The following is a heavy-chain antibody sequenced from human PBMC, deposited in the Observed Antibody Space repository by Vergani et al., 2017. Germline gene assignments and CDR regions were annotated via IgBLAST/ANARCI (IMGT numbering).Heavy chain of an antibody. J-gene: IGHJ3*02. D-gene: IGHD3-10*01. V-gene: IGHV1-46*03. CDR1: GYTFTSYY. Sequence: QVQLVQSGAEVKKPGASVKVSCKASGYTFTSYYMHWVRQAPGQGLEWMGIINPSGGSTSYAQKFQGRVTMTWDTSTSTVYMELSSLRSEDTAVYYCASVYGSGSYYKGEAFDIWGQGTMVTVSS. CDR3: ASVYGSGSYYKGEAFDI. CDR2: INPSGGST.